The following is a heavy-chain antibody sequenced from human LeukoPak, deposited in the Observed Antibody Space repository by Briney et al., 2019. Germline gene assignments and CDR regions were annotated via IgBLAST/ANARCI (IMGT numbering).Heavy chain of an antibody. V-gene: IGHV1-69*06. CDR2: IIPIFETS. CDR3: ARGMIRGVIGGGAFDI. D-gene: IGHD3-10*01. Sequence: SVKVSCKASGGTFSNYAISWVRQAPGQGLEWMGGIIPIFETSNYAQKFQDRVTITADKSTSTAYMELSSLRSEDTAVYYCARGMIRGVIGGGAFDIWGQGTMVTVSS. J-gene: IGHJ3*02. CDR1: GGTFSNYA.